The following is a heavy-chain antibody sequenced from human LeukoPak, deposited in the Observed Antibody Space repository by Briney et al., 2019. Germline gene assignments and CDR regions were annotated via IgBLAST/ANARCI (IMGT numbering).Heavy chain of an antibody. V-gene: IGHV1-2*02. J-gene: IGHJ6*03. CDR3: ARERQLEMATIGDYYYYMDV. D-gene: IGHD5-24*01. CDR2: INPNSGGT. CDR1: GYTFTGYY. Sequence: ASVKVSCKASGYTFTGYYMHWVRQAPGQGLEWMGWINPNSGGTNYAQKFQGRVTMTRDTSISTAYIELSRLRSDDTAVYYRARERQLEMATIGDYYYYMDVWGKGTTVTVSS.